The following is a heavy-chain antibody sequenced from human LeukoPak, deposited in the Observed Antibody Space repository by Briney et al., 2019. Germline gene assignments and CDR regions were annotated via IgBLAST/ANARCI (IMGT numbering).Heavy chain of an antibody. Sequence: GGSLRLSCAASGFTLSSYWMYWVRQAPGKGLVWVSRLHTNGITTNYADSVKGRFTISRDNAKNTLYLQMNSLRVEDMAVYYCARSAVPASNWFDPWGQGTLVTVSS. V-gene: IGHV3-74*01. D-gene: IGHD2-2*01. CDR2: LHTNGITT. J-gene: IGHJ5*02. CDR3: ARSAVPASNWFDP. CDR1: GFTLSSYW.